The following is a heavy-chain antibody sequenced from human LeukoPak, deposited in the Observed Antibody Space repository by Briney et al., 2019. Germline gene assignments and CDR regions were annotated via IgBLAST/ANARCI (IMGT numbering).Heavy chain of an antibody. V-gene: IGHV3-30*18. J-gene: IGHJ4*02. CDR3: AKGRSDWSGLFGWNYFDY. Sequence: GRSLRLSCAASGFTFSSYGMHWVRQAPGKGLEWVAVISYDGSNKYYADSVKGRFTISRDNSKNTLYLQMNSLRAEDTAVYYCAKGRSDWSGLFGWNYFDYWGQGTLVTVSS. CDR2: ISYDGSNK. D-gene: IGHD3-3*01. CDR1: GFTFSSYG.